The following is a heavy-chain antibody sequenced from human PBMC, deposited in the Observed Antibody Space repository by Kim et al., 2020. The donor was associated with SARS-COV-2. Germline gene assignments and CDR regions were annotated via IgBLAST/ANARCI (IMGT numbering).Heavy chain of an antibody. J-gene: IGHJ6*02. D-gene: IGHD2-15*01. V-gene: IGHV3-21*01. CDR3: ARAYCGGGPCYPKYFLNGLDR. CDR1: GFTFSSYG. CDR2: ISPSTSYI. Sequence: GGSLRLSCEASGFTFSSYGMNWVRQAPGKGLEWVCSISPSTSYIYYADSVEGRFTISRDNAKNSLYLQMNSLAAEDTAVYYCARAYCGGGPCYPKYFLNGLDRWGQWTTVLVSS.